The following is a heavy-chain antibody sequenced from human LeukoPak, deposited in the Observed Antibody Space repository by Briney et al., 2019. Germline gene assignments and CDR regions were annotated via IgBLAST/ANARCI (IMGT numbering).Heavy chain of an antibody. CDR2: IRYHGSDK. J-gene: IGHJ4*02. CDR1: GFTFGGSG. V-gene: IGHV3-30*02. D-gene: IGHD2-2*01. Sequence: GGSLRLSCAASGFTFGGSGMHWVRQAPGKGLEWVAFIRYHGSDKFYADSVKGRFTISRDNSKNTLYLQMNSLGPEDTSVYYCARSPTSWYFDYWGQGTLVTVSS. CDR3: ARSPTSWYFDY.